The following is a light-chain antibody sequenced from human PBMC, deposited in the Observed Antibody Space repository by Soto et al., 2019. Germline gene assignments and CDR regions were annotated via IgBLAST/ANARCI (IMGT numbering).Light chain of an antibody. V-gene: IGKV3-11*01. CDR3: QQRINSMYT. CDR2: DAS. J-gene: IGKJ2*01. CDR1: QSVSSY. Sequence: EIVLTQSPATLSLSPGERATLSCRASQSVSSYLAWYQQKPGQAPRLLIYDASNRATGIPARFSGSGSGTDFTLTISSLEPEDFAVYYCQQRINSMYTFGQGTKLEIK.